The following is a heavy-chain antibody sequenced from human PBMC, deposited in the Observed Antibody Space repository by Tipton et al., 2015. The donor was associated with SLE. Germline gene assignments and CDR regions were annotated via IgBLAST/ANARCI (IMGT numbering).Heavy chain of an antibody. CDR2: MSFSGRS. CDR3: AREVEREWEQWLVLDY. V-gene: IGHV4-59*11. Sequence: TLSLTCAVSGGSITSHYWNWIRQPPGKALEWLGYMSFSGRSNYNPSLKNRVTISLDTSKNQFSLKLSSVTAADTAVYYCAREVEREWEQWLVLDYWGQGTLVTVSS. D-gene: IGHD6-19*01. CDR1: GGSITSHY. J-gene: IGHJ4*02.